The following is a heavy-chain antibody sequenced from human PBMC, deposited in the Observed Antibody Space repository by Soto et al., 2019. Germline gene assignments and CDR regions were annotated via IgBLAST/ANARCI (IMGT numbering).Heavy chain of an antibody. D-gene: IGHD3-3*01. CDR3: ARGGEQITIFGVVITYNWFDP. J-gene: IGHJ5*02. V-gene: IGHV1-8*02. CDR1: GYTITAHL. Sequence: GASVKVSCKASGYTITAHLLHWVRQAPGQGLEWMGWINPNSGNTGYAQKFQGRVTMTRNTSISTAYMELSSLRSEDTAVYYCARGGEQITIFGVVITYNWFDPWGQGTLVTVSS. CDR2: INPNSGNT.